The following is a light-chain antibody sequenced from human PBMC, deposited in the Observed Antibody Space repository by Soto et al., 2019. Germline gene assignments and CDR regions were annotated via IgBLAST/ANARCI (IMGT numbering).Light chain of an antibody. J-gene: IGKJ1*01. Sequence: EIVLTQSPGTLSLSPGERATLSCRASQSISSSYLAWYQQKPGKAPRLLIYGASSRATGIPDRFSGSGSRTDFTLTISRLESEDFAVYYCQQYGSSPRTFGQGTKVDIK. CDR1: QSISSSY. V-gene: IGKV3-20*01. CDR2: GAS. CDR3: QQYGSSPRT.